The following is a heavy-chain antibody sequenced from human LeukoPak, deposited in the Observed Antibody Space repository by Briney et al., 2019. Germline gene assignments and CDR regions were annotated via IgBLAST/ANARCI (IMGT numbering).Heavy chain of an antibody. D-gene: IGHD3-22*01. V-gene: IGHV4-30-2*01. CDR3: ARTYDSSGYYWYFDP. Sequence: SSQTLSLTCAVSGGSISSGGYSWSWIRQPPGKGLEWIGYIYHSGSTYYNPSLKSRVTISVDRSKNQFSLKLSSVTAADTAVYYCARTYDSSGYYWYFDPWGRGTLVTVSS. J-gene: IGHJ2*01. CDR2: IYHSGST. CDR1: GGSISSGGYS.